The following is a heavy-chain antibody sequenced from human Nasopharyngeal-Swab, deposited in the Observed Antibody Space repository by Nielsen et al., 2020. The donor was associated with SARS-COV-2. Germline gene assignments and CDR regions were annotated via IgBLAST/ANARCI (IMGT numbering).Heavy chain of an antibody. D-gene: IGHD2-2*01. V-gene: IGHV4-34*01. CDR3: ARGLSGIVPAPILGLGPYYYYYYMDV. J-gene: IGHJ6*03. Sequence: WIRQPPGKGPEWIAEINHSGSTNYNPSLKSRVTLSVDTFMNQVSLEVSSVTAADTAVYYCARGLSGIVPAPILGLGPYYYYYYMDVWGKGTTVTVSS. CDR2: INHSGST.